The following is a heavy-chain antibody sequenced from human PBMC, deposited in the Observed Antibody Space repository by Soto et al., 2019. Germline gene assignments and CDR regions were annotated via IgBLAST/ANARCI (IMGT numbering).Heavy chain of an antibody. D-gene: IGHD3-22*01. J-gene: IGHJ4*02. V-gene: IGHV3-23*01. Sequence: VGSLRLSCEVSGFTFSSYAMGWVRQAPGKGLEWVSSLSASGETTYYSASVKGRFTISRDNSKGILFLQMNSLRAEDTAVYYCVRDRDYDTSGYFFLYWGQGTLVTVSS. CDR3: VRDRDYDTSGYFFLY. CDR1: GFTFSSYA. CDR2: LSASGETT.